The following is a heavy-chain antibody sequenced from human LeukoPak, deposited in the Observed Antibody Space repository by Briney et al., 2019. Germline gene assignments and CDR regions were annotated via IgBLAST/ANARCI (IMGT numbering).Heavy chain of an antibody. Sequence: ASVKVSCKASGYTFTSYDINWVRQATGQGLEWMGWMNPNSGNTGYAQKFQGRVTMTRNTSISTAYMELSSLRSEDMAVYYCAREPVDSKGDYFDYWGQGTLVTVSS. D-gene: IGHD3-9*01. CDR1: GYTFTSYD. CDR2: MNPNSGNT. V-gene: IGHV1-8*01. CDR3: AREPVDSKGDYFDY. J-gene: IGHJ4*02.